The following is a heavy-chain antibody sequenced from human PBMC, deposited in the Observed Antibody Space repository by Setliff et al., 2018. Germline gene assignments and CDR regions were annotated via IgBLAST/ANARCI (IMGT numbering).Heavy chain of an antibody. CDR2: IGSSGSTI. CDR3: ARAAAHSSGWYTGIAVWYFDL. J-gene: IGHJ2*01. D-gene: IGHD6-19*01. Sequence: PGGSLRLSCAASGFTFSDYYMSWIRQAPGKGLEWVSYIGSSGSTIYYADSVKGRFTISKGNAKNSLYLQMNSLRAEDTAVYYCARAAAHSSGWYTGIAVWYFDLWGRGTLVTVSS. CDR1: GFTFSDYY. V-gene: IGHV3-11*04.